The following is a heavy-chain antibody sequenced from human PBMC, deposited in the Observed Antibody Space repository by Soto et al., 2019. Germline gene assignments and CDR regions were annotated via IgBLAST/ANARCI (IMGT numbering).Heavy chain of an antibody. J-gene: IGHJ6*02. CDR2: VSAGGDMT. CDR1: GFTFSSYA. V-gene: IGHV3-23*01. Sequence: DVQLLESGGHLVQPGGCLRLCCAASGFTFSSYAMNWVRQAPGKGLEWVSSVSAGGDMTYYSDSVKGRFTISRDNSNNALFLQMNSLRIEDTALYYCARGDRGGSGSPASYYYSGLDVWGQGATVTVS. D-gene: IGHD3-10*01. CDR3: ARGDRGGSGSPASYYYSGLDV.